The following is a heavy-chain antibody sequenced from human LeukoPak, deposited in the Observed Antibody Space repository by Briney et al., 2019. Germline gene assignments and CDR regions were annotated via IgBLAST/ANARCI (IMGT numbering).Heavy chain of an antibody. V-gene: IGHV1-69*05. D-gene: IGHD6-13*01. Sequence: SVKVSCKASGGTFSSYAISWVRQAPGQGLEWMGGIIPIFGTANYAQKLQGRVTMTTDTSTSTAYMELRSLRSDDTAVYYCARDSSSWYEGNYYYYYMDVWGKGTTVTVSS. CDR3: ARDSSSWYEGNYYYYYMDV. CDR2: IIPIFGTA. CDR1: GGTFSSYA. J-gene: IGHJ6*03.